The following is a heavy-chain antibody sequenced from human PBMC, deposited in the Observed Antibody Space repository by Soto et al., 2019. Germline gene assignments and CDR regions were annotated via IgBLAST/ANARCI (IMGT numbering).Heavy chain of an antibody. J-gene: IGHJ6*02. CDR2: ISYDGSNE. CDR3: ARRPYSGSYYYYYGMDV. V-gene: IGHV3-30-3*01. CDR1: GFTFSSYA. Sequence: QVQLVESGGGVVQPGRSLRLSCAASGFTFSSYAMRWVRQAPGKGLEWVAVISYDGSNEYYADSVKGRFTISRDNSKNTLFLQMNSLRAEDTAVYYCARRPYSGSYYYYYGMDVWGQGTTVTVSS. D-gene: IGHD1-26*01.